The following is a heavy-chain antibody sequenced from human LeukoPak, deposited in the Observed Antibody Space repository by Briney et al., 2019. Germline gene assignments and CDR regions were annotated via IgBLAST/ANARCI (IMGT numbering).Heavy chain of an antibody. V-gene: IGHV1-69*04. J-gene: IGHJ1*01. CDR1: GGTFSSYA. CDR3: AFRIAVAGSVEYFQH. D-gene: IGHD6-19*01. Sequence: SVKVSCKASGGTFSSYAISWVRQAPGQGLEWMGRIIPILGIANYAQKFQGRVTITADKSTSTAYMELSSLRSEDTGVYYCAFRIAVAGSVEYFQHWGQGTLVTVSS. CDR2: IIPILGIA.